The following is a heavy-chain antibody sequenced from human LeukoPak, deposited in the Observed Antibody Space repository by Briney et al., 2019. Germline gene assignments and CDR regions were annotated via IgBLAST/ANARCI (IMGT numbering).Heavy chain of an antibody. J-gene: IGHJ6*02. V-gene: IGHV4-39*07. CDR3: ARGYSYGGYYYYGMDV. Sequence: SETLSLTCTVSGGSISSSNYYWGWIRQPPGTGLEWIGSIYYSGSTYYNPSLKSRVTISVDTSKNQFSLKLSSVTAADTAVYYCARGYSYGGYYYYGMDVWGQGTTVTVSS. CDR1: GGSISSSNYY. D-gene: IGHD5-18*01. CDR2: IYYSGST.